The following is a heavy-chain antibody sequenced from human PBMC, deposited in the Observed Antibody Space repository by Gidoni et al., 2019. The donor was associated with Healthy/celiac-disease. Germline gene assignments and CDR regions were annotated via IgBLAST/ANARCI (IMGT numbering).Heavy chain of an antibody. D-gene: IGHD3-16*01. V-gene: IGHV4-34*01. CDR1: GGSFSGYY. Sequence: QVQLQQWGARLLKPSETLSLTCAVYGGSFSGYYWNWIRQPPGKGLEWIGEINHSGSTNYNPSLKSRVTISVDTSKNQFSLKLSSVTAADTAVYYCARFTPRYGSRGGGELHPRLLSGMDVWGQGTTVTVSS. CDR3: ARFTPRYGSRGGGELHPRLLSGMDV. CDR2: INHSGST. J-gene: IGHJ6*02.